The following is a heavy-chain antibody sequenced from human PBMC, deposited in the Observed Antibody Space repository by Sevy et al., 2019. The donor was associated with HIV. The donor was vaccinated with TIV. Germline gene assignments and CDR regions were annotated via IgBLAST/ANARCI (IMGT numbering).Heavy chain of an antibody. D-gene: IGHD3-22*01. CDR3: VRDESFSLIVVDPDY. CDR2: ISGYNGNT. Sequence: ASVKVSCQASGYTFSNYGVTWVRQAPGQGLEWMGWISGYNGNTKYAQKFQDRVIMTTDTATSTAYMELRSLRSDDTAVYYCVRDESFSLIVVDPDYWGQRTLVTFSS. J-gene: IGHJ4*02. CDR1: GYTFSNYG. V-gene: IGHV1-18*01.